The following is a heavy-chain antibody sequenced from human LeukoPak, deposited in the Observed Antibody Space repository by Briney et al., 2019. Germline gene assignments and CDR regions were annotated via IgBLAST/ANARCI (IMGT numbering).Heavy chain of an antibody. CDR2: INNVGTAT. D-gene: IGHD2-21*01. V-gene: IGHV3-74*01. CDR3: STVIEY. CDR1: GFTFNYFW. J-gene: IGHJ4*02. Sequence: PGGSLRLSCAASGFTFNYFWMHWVREVPGKGLVWVSGINNVGTATYYADSVKGRFTISRHNARNTVYLQMNGLRSEDTTVYYCSTVIEYWGRGTLVTVSS.